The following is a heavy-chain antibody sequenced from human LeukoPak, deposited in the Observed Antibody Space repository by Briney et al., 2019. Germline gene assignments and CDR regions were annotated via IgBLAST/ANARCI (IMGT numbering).Heavy chain of an antibody. J-gene: IGHJ3*02. CDR2: INQDGSQT. D-gene: IGHD3-22*01. Sequence: GGSLRLSCAASGFTLSNYWMSWVRQAPGKGLEWVANINQDGSQTYHVDSLKGRYTISRDNSKNTLYLQMNSLRAEDTAVYYCARGAYDSSGYYYLLEVFAFDIWGQGTMVTVSS. CDR3: ARGAYDSSGYYYLLEVFAFDI. CDR1: GFTLSNYW. V-gene: IGHV3-7*01.